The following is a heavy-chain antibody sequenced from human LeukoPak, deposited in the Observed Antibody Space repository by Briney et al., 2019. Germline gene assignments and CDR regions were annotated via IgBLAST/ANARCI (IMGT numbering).Heavy chain of an antibody. V-gene: IGHV3-73*01. CDR1: GFAFSGSA. D-gene: IGHD2-15*01. CDR2: IRSKANSFVK. J-gene: IGHJ6*02. Sequence: GGSLKLSCAASGFAFSGSAIHWVRQASGKGLEWVGRIRSKANSFVKTYAASLEGRFTISRDDSSNTAYLQMNSLKTEDTAVYYCTRHSDKYCSGSNCYGNNFYGLDVWGQGTTVTVSS. CDR3: TRHSDKYCSGSNCYGNNFYGLDV.